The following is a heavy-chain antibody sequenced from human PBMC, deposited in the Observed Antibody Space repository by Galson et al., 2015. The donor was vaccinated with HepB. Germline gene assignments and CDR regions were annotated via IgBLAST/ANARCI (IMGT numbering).Heavy chain of an antibody. CDR1: GDSVSGNSGA. Sequence: CAISGDSVSGNSGASNWLRQSPSRGLEWLRRTDYPSKWNSNYAGSVQSRITINPDTSKNQFSLQLNSVTPDDTAVYYCARVWLRSGFDSWVQRTLVIVSS. J-gene: IGHJ4*02. CDR2: TDYPSKWNS. D-gene: IGHD5-12*01. CDR3: ARVWLRSGFDS. V-gene: IGHV6-1*01.